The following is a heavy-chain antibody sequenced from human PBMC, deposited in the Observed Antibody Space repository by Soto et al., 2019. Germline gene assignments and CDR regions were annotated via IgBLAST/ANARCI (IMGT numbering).Heavy chain of an antibody. CDR1: GFTFSSYA. D-gene: IGHD1-26*01. V-gene: IGHV3-64*01. J-gene: IGHJ4*02. CDR2: ISSNGGST. Sequence: EVQLVESGGGLVQPGGSLRLSCAASGFTFSSYAMHWVRQAPGKGLEYVSAISSNGGSTYYANSVKGRFTISRDNSKKTLYLQMGSLRAEDMAVYYCASTTWELLDYWGQGTLVTVSS. CDR3: ASTTWELLDY.